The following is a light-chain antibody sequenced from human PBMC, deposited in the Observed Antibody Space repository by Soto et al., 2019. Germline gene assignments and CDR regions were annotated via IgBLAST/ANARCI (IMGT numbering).Light chain of an antibody. V-gene: IGLV1-44*01. Sequence: QSVLTQPPSASGTPGQRVTISCSGSSSNIGSNTVNWHQQLPGTAPKLLIYSNNQPPSGVPDRFSGSKSGTSASLAISGLQSEGEADYYCAAWDDSLNGVVFGGGTKLTVL. CDR2: SNN. CDR3: AAWDDSLNGVV. CDR1: SSNIGSNT. J-gene: IGLJ2*01.